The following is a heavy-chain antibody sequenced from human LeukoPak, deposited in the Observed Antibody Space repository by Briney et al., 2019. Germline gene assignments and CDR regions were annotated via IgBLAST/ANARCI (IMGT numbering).Heavy chain of an antibody. V-gene: IGHV4-4*02. Sequence: SGTLSLTCAVSGGSISSSNWWSWVRQPPGKGLEWIGEIYHSGSTNYNPSLKSRVTISVDKSKNQFSLKLSSVTAADTAVYYCARSNPLSSWYYFDYWGQGTLVTVSS. CDR3: ARSNPLSSWYYFDY. CDR2: IYHSGST. CDR1: GGSISSSNW. D-gene: IGHD6-13*01. J-gene: IGHJ4*02.